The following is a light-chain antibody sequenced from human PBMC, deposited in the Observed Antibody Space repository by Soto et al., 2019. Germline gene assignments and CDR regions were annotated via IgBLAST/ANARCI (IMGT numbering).Light chain of an antibody. J-gene: IGLJ1*01. CDR1: SSDVGSYNR. CDR2: EVS. V-gene: IGLV2-18*02. CDR3: SSFTSSSTYV. Sequence: QSVLTQPPFVSWSPGQSVTISCSGTSSDVGSYNRVSWYQQPPGTAPKLMIYEVSNRPSGVPDRFSGSKSGNTASLTISGLQAEDEADYYCSSFTSSSTYVFGTGTKVTVL.